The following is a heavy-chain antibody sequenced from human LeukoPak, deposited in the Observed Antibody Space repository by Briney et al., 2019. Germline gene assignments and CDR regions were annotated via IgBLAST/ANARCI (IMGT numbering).Heavy chain of an antibody. Sequence: SVKVSCKASGGTFSSYAISWVRQAPGQRLEWMGRIIPILGIANYAQKFQGRVTITADKSTSTAYMELSSLRSEDTAVYYCARAHAEWPRGRSFDYWGQGTLVTVSS. J-gene: IGHJ4*02. CDR3: ARAHAEWPRGRSFDY. V-gene: IGHV1-69*04. CDR2: IIPILGIA. D-gene: IGHD5-12*01. CDR1: GGTFSSYA.